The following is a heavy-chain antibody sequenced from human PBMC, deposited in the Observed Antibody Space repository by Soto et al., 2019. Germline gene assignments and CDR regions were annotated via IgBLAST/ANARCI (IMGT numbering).Heavy chain of an antibody. V-gene: IGHV3-30*18. D-gene: IGHD3-22*01. Sequence: QVQLVESGGGVVQPGRSLRLSCAASGFTFSSYGMHWVRQAPGKGLEWVAVISYDGSNKYYADSVKGRFTISRDNSKNTLYLQMNSLGAEDTAVYYCAKGWVYDSSGWSFDYWGQGTLVTVSS. CDR1: GFTFSSYG. J-gene: IGHJ4*02. CDR3: AKGWVYDSSGWSFDY. CDR2: ISYDGSNK.